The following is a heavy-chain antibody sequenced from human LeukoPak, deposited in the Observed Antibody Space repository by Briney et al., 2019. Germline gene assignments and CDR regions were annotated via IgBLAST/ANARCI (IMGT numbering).Heavy chain of an antibody. Sequence: PGGSLRLSCTASGFAVSNNYMSWVRQAPGKGLEWVSLIYNAVTYADSVKGRFTISRDDSKNTLNLQMNSLRAEDTAVYYCARGPSGYHNTGGQGTLVTVSS. CDR2: IYNAVT. CDR1: GFAVSNNY. CDR3: ARGPSGYHNT. J-gene: IGHJ4*02. D-gene: IGHD5-12*01. V-gene: IGHV3-53*01.